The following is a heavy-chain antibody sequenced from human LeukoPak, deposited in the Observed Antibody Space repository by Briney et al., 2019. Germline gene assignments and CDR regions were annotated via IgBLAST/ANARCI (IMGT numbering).Heavy chain of an antibody. CDR2: ISGSGGST. Sequence: GGSLRLSCAASGFTFSSYAMSWVRQAPGKGLEWVSAISGSGGSTYYADSVKGRFTISRDNSKNTLYLQMNSLGAEDTAVYYCARGMLGLPLDYWGQGTLVTVSS. V-gene: IGHV3-23*01. CDR3: ARGMLGLPLDY. D-gene: IGHD1-26*01. J-gene: IGHJ4*02. CDR1: GFTFSSYA.